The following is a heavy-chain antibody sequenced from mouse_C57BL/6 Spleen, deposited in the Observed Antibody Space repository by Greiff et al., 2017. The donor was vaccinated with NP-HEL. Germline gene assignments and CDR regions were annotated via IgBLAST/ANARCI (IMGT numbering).Heavy chain of an antibody. Sequence: VQLQQPGAELVKPGASVKLSCKASGYTFTSYWMQWVKQRPGQGLEWIGEIDPSDSYTNYNQKFKGKATLTVDTSSSTAYMQLSSLTSEDSAVYYCARSSYDYPWFAYWGQGTLVTVSA. CDR2: IDPSDSYT. CDR3: ARSSYDYPWFAY. CDR1: GYTFTSYW. D-gene: IGHD2-4*01. J-gene: IGHJ3*01. V-gene: IGHV1-50*01.